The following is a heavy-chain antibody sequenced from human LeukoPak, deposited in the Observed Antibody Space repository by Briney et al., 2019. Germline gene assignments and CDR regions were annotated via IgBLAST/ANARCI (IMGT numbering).Heavy chain of an antibody. CDR3: ARDRSPCDFWSGYYGCSWFDP. D-gene: IGHD3-3*01. CDR2: ISSSSSYI. CDR1: GFTFSSYS. Sequence: GGSLRLSCAASGFTFSSYSMNRVRQAPGKGLEWVSSISSSSSYIYYADSVKGRFTISRDNAKNSLYLQMNSLRAEDTAVYYCARDRSPCDFWSGYYGCSWFDPWGQGALVTVSS. V-gene: IGHV3-21*01. J-gene: IGHJ5*02.